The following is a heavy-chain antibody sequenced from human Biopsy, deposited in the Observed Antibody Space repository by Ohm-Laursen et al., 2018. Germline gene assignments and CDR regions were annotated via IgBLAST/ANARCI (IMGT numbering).Heavy chain of an antibody. CDR3: AAFPFSGGPAFDI. Sequence: TLSLTCSVSGGSVGDYLLSWIRLVPGKRPEWIGYTYYRGTSENNPSLRSRVTTSVDISRNQFFLNMKSVTGADTAVYYCAAFPFSGGPAFDIWGQGTTVIVSS. D-gene: IGHD2/OR15-2a*01. J-gene: IGHJ3*02. CDR1: GGSVGDYL. CDR2: TYYRGTS. V-gene: IGHV4-59*02.